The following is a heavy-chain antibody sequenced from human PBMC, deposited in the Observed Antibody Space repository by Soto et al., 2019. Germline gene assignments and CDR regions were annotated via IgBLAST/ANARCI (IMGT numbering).Heavy chain of an antibody. CDR3: ARNTSTYFDS. J-gene: IGHJ4*02. V-gene: IGHV4-38-2*02. CDR2: VYYSGST. CDR1: GYSISNGDY. Sequence: SETLSLTCTVSGYSISNGDYWGWIRQAPGKGLEWIGSVYYSGSTLYEPSLRGRIAISVDTLKNQFSLRLPSVTAADTAMYFCARNTSTYFDSWGQGIPVTVS.